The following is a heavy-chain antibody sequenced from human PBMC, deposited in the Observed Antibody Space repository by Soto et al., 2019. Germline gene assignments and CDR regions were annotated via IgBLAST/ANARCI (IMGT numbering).Heavy chain of an antibody. Sequence: ASVKVSCKASGYTFTNYYMHWVRQAPGQGLEWMGIINPSAGSTSYAQKFQGRVTMTRDTSTSTFYMELSSLRSEDTAVYYCARSYSYEPNDDWGQGTLVTVSS. CDR2: INPSAGST. V-gene: IGHV1-46*03. CDR1: GYTFTNYY. J-gene: IGHJ4*02. D-gene: IGHD5-18*01. CDR3: ARSYSYEPNDD.